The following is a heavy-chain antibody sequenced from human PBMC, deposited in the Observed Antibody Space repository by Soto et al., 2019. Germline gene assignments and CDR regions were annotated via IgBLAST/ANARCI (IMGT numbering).Heavy chain of an antibody. Sequence: EVQLLDSGGGLVQPGGSLRLSCAASGFTFRGYALTWVRQAPGKGLEWGSAISGGGDATFYADSPKGRFTISRDNSKNTLYLQMNTLRAEDTAVYYCARKVSGSTGRPDLWYFDLWGRGTLVTVSS. CDR3: ARKVSGSTGRPDLWYFDL. CDR2: ISGGGDAT. V-gene: IGHV3-23*01. CDR1: GFTFRGYA. D-gene: IGHD3-10*01. J-gene: IGHJ2*01.